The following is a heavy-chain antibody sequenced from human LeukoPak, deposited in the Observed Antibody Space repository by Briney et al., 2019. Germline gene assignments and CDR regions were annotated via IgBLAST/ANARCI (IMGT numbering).Heavy chain of an antibody. V-gene: IGHV3-21*01. CDR3: ARDLSYYGSGSYYYFDN. J-gene: IGHJ4*02. CDR2: IDSDSKYI. Sequence: GGSLRLSCAASGFTFSNYEMNWVRHAPGKGLEWVSSIDSDSKYIFHADSVKGRFTISRDNAKNSLYLQMNSLRAEDTAVYYCARDLSYYGSGSYYYFDNWGQGTLVTVSS. CDR1: GFTFSNYE. D-gene: IGHD3-10*01.